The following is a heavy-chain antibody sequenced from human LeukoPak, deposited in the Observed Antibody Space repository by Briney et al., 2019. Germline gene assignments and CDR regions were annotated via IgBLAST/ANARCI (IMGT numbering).Heavy chain of an antibody. CDR1: GYTCTGYY. CDR3: ARTEMATIEDDAFDI. V-gene: IGHV1-2*06. D-gene: IGHD5-24*01. Sequence: ASVKVSCKASGYTCTGYYMHWVRQAPGQGLEWMGRINPNSGGTNYAQKFQGRVTMTRDTSISTAYMELSRLRSDDTAVYYCARTEMATIEDDAFDIWGQGTMVTVSS. CDR2: INPNSGGT. J-gene: IGHJ3*02.